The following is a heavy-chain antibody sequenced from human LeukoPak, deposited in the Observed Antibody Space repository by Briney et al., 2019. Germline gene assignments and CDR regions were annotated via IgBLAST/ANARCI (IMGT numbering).Heavy chain of an antibody. D-gene: IGHD3-22*01. V-gene: IGHV4-4*02. CDR1: GGSISSSNW. CDR2: IYHSGST. Sequence: PSGTLSLTCAVSGGSISSSNWWSWVRQPPGKGLEWIGEIYHSGSTNYNPSLKSRVTISVDKSKNQFSLKLSSVTAADTAVYYCARDQRYYYDSSGLDYWGQGTLVTVSS. J-gene: IGHJ4*02. CDR3: ARDQRYYYDSSGLDY.